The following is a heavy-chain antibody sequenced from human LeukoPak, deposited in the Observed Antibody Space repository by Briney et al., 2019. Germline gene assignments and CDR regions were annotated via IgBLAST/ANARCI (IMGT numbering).Heavy chain of an antibody. CDR2: ISAYNGNA. CDR1: GYTFIRHG. D-gene: IGHD5-18*01. J-gene: IGHJ6*02. CDR3: ARLWLENYYYFSAMDV. V-gene: IGHV1-18*01. Sequence: ASVKVSCKASGYTFIRHGISWVRQAPGQGPEWMGWISAYNGNANYPQNFQDRVTMTIDESTSTAYMELRSLRSDDAAVYFCARLWLENYYYFSAMDVWGQGTTVTVSS.